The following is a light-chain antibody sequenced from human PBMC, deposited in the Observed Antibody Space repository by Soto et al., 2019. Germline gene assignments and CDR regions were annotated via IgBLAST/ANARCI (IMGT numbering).Light chain of an antibody. V-gene: IGLV2-14*01. CDR1: SRDVGAYNF. CDR3: SSYTSSNTPYV. J-gene: IGLJ1*01. Sequence: QSVRTQPAWVSGYPGGAITSSDTGSSRDVGAYNFVSWYQHHPGKAPQLILYEVTTRPSGVSSRFSGSKSGNTASLTISGLQADDEANYYCSSYTSSNTPYVFGTGT. CDR2: EVT.